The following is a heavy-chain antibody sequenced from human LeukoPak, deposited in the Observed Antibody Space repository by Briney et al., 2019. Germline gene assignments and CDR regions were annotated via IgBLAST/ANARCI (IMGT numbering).Heavy chain of an antibody. V-gene: IGHV3-23*01. J-gene: IGHJ4*02. D-gene: IGHD6-13*01. CDR3: AKDIRYSSTWAFDY. CDR1: RFTFSSYA. CDR2: VSGSGGST. Sequence: GGSLRLSCAASRFTFSSYAMNWVRQGPGKGLEWVSTVSGSGGSTYYADSVKGRFTISRDNSKNTLYLQMNSLRAEDTAVYYCAKDIRYSSTWAFDYWGQGTLVTVSS.